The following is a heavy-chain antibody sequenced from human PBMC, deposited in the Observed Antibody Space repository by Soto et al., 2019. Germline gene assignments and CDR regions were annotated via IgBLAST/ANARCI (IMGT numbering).Heavy chain of an antibody. CDR3: ARGSSSCYAGSLDI. CDR2: IKQDAIEK. J-gene: IGHJ3*02. V-gene: IGHV3-7*04. D-gene: IGHD6-13*01. Sequence: PGGSLRLSCAASGFTFSSYWMTWVRQAPGEGLEWVASIKQDAIEKNYVDSVRGRFTISRDDSKNSLSLQMNSLRAEDTAVYYCARGSSSCYAGSLDIWGQGTMVTVSS. CDR1: GFTFSSYW.